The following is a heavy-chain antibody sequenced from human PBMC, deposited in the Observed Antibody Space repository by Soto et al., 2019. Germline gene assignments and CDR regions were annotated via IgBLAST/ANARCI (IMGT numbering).Heavy chain of an antibody. D-gene: IGHD5-12*01. CDR2: IYYSGST. J-gene: IGHJ4*02. Sequence: SETLSLTCTVSGGSISSYYWSWIRQPPGKGLEWNGYIYYSGSTNYNPSLKSRVTISVDTSKNQFSLKLSSVTAADTAVYYCARGGRGLRSKSFAYWGQGTLVTVSS. CDR3: ARGGRGLRSKSFAY. CDR1: GGSISSYY. V-gene: IGHV4-59*01.